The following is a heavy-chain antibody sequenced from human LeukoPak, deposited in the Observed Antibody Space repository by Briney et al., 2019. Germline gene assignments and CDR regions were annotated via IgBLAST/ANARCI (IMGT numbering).Heavy chain of an antibody. CDR1: GFTFSSYE. D-gene: IGHD6-13*01. Sequence: GGSLRLSCAASGFTFSSYEMNWVRQAPGKGLEWVSYISSSGSTIYYADPVKGRFTISRDNAKNSLYLQMNSLRAEDTAVYYCAKESGSRSYGAYFPHWGQGTLVTVSS. CDR2: ISSSGSTI. V-gene: IGHV3-48*03. J-gene: IGHJ1*01. CDR3: AKESGSRSYGAYFPH.